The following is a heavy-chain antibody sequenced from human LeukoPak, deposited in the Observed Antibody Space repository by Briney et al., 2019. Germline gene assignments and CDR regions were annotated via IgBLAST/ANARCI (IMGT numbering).Heavy chain of an antibody. J-gene: IGHJ5*02. D-gene: IGHD3-9*01. CDR3: ARGTNGYDILTGYYANWFDP. CDR1: GGSISSYY. Sequence: SETLSLTCTVSGGSISSYYWTWIRQPPEKGLEWIGYIYYSGSTNYNSSLKSRVTISVGTSKNQFSLKLSSVTAADTAVYYCARGTNGYDILTGYYANWFDPWGQGTLVTVSS. V-gene: IGHV4-59*01. CDR2: IYYSGST.